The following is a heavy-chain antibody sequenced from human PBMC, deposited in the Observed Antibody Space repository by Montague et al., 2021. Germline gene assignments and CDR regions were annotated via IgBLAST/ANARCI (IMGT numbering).Heavy chain of an antibody. Sequence: SETLSLTCTVSGGSISSSSYWLAWIRQPPGKGLASVGSTFNTWSSYYSPSLKSRVTISVDTSKNQFSLRLSAVTAADTAVYYCARSLYCIGGSCYSGFDPWGKGTLVTVAS. CDR2: TFNTWSS. CDR3: ARSLYCIGGSCYSGFDP. J-gene: IGHJ5*02. V-gene: IGHV4-39*01. CDR1: GGSISSSSYW. D-gene: IGHD2-15*01.